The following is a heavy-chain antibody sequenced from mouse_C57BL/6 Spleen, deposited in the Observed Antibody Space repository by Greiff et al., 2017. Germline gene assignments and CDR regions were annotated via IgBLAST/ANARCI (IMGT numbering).Heavy chain of an antibody. J-gene: IGHJ4*01. CDR3: ASPYYYGSLYYAMDY. Sequence: EVQRVESGGGLVKPGGSLKLSCAASGFTFSSYAMSWVRQTPEKRLEWVATISDGGSYTYYPDNVKGRFTISRDNAKNNLYLQMSHLKSEDTAMYYCASPYYYGSLYYAMDYWGQGTSVTVSS. CDR2: ISDGGSYT. D-gene: IGHD1-1*01. CDR1: GFTFSSYA. V-gene: IGHV5-4*01.